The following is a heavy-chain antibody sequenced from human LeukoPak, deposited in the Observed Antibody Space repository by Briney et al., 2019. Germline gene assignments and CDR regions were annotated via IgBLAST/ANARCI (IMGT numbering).Heavy chain of an antibody. V-gene: IGHV3-11*01. J-gene: IGHJ4*02. Sequence: GGSLTLSCAASGFTFSDYYMSWIRQAPGKGLEWVSYISSSGSTIYYADSVKGRFTISRDNAKNSLYLQMNRLRAEDTAVYYCARAPIVGATHFDYWGQGTLVTVSS. CDR3: ARAPIVGATHFDY. CDR1: GFTFSDYY. D-gene: IGHD1-26*01. CDR2: ISSSGSTI.